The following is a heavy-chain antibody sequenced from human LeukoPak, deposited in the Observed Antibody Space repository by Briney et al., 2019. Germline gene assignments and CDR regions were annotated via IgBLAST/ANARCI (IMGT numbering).Heavy chain of an antibody. CDR2: INPNSGGT. J-gene: IGHJ6*03. CDR1: GYTFTGYY. D-gene: IGHD1-1*01. V-gene: IGHV1-2*02. CDR3: ARAAGSSYYYYMDV. Sequence: GASVKVSCKASGYTFTGYYMHWVRQAPGQGLEWMGWINPNSGGTNYAQTFQGRVTMTRDTSISTAYMELSRLRSDDTAVYYCARAAGSSYYYYMDVWGKGTTVTVSS.